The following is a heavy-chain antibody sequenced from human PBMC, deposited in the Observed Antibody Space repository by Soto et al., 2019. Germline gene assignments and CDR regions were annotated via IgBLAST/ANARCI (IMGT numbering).Heavy chain of an antibody. Sequence: GGSLRLSCAASGFTFSSYWMSWVRQAPGKGLEWVANIKQDGSEKYYVDSVKGRFTISRDNAKNSLYLQMNSLRAEDTAVYYCARVLDSSSWYHVYYYGMDVWGQGTTVTVSS. CDR2: IKQDGSEK. CDR1: GFTFSSYW. CDR3: ARVLDSSSWYHVYYYGMDV. V-gene: IGHV3-7*05. D-gene: IGHD6-13*01. J-gene: IGHJ6*02.